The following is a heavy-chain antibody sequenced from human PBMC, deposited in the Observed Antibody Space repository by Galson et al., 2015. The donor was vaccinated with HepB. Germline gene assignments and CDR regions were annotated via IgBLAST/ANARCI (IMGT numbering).Heavy chain of an antibody. CDR3: AKEFNNGWFYFDY. J-gene: IGHJ4*02. V-gene: IGHV3-23*01. D-gene: IGHD6-19*01. CDR2: ISKSGYST. Sequence: SLRLSCAASGFTFTTYALTWVRQAPGKGLEWVSTISKSGYSTYYADSVKGRSTISRDNSKNTLFLQMDSLRADDTAIYYCAKEFNNGWFYFDYRGQGTLVTVSS. CDR1: GFTFTTYA.